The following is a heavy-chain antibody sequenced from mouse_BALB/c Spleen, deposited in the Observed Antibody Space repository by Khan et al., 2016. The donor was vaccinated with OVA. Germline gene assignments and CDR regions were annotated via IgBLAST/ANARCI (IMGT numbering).Heavy chain of an antibody. V-gene: IGHV5-9*02. CDR2: ISRTGTYT. CDR1: GFAFNSYD. D-gene: IGHD2-10*01. CDR3: TRPSYYGNPWFTY. J-gene: IGHJ3*01. Sequence: EVELVESGGGLVKPGGSLKLSCEVSGFAFNSYDMSWVRQTPEKRLEWVATISRTGTYTYYPDSVKGRFTISRDTARNTLYLQMSSLRSEDTALYYCTRPSYYGNPWFTYWGQGTLVTVSA.